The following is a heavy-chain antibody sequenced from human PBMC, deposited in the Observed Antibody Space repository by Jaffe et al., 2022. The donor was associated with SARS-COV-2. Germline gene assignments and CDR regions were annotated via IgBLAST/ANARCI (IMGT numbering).Heavy chain of an antibody. D-gene: IGHD5-12*01. CDR2: AYFSGDT. CDR3: ARHYRYSGYDSGP. V-gene: IGHV4-39*01. Sequence: QLQLQESGPGLVKPSETLSLTCTVSGASISSDMHYWGWIRQPPGKGLEWIGSAYFSGDTYYNPSLKSRVTLFVDTSKNQFSLKLSSVTAADTAVYYCARHYRYSGYDSGPWGQGTLVTVSS. CDR1: GASISSDMHY. J-gene: IGHJ5*02.